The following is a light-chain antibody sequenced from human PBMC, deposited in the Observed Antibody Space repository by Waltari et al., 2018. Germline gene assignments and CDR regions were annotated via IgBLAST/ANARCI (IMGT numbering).Light chain of an antibody. Sequence: TQSPATLSVSPGERVTLTGRASESISINLAWYQQKPGQPPRLIIHGASKRATGVPARFAGSGSRTEFTLTITSLQSEDIAVYYCHQYNNRPPYTFGQGTKLEIK. V-gene: IGKV3-15*01. CDR2: GAS. J-gene: IGKJ2*01. CDR3: HQYNNRPPYT. CDR1: ESISIN.